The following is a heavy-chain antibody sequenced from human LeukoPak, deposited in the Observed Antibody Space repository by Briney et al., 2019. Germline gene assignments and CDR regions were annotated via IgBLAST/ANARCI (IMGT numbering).Heavy chain of an antibody. CDR1: AFTFSTYG. Sequence: GRSLRLSCAASAFTFSTYGMHWVRQAPGKGLERVAVILYDGNNKYYADSVSGRFTISRDNSKNTLYLQMNSLRPEDTAVYYCAKDRHPARTDGYYFEHWGQGTLVTVSS. D-gene: IGHD5-24*01. CDR3: AKDRHPARTDGYYFEH. CDR2: ILYDGNNK. J-gene: IGHJ4*02. V-gene: IGHV3-30*18.